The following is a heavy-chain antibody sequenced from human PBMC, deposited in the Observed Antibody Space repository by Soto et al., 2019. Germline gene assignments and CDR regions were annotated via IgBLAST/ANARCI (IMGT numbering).Heavy chain of an antibody. CDR1: GFSFSSYS. D-gene: IGHD6-19*01. V-gene: IGHV3-48*02. CDR3: VRDSGWAFDI. J-gene: IGHJ3*02. CDR2: ISSSKTYI. Sequence: EVQLVESGGGLVQPGQSLRVSCAASGFSFSSYSMNWVPQAPGKGLEWISYISSSKTYIWYADSVKGRFTISRDNAKNSLSLQMNSLRDEDTAVYYCVRDSGWAFDIWGLGTMVTVSS.